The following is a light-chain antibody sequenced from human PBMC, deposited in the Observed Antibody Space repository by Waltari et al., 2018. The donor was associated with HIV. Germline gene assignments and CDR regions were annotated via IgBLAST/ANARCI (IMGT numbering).Light chain of an antibody. CDR3: QQYNNWPPSYT. V-gene: IGKV3-15*01. J-gene: IGKJ2*01. CDR1: QSVSSN. CDR2: GAS. Sequence: EIVLTQSPAPLSVSPGERATPSCSASQSVSSNLAWYQQKPGQAPRLLIYGASTRATGIPARFSGSGSGTEFTLTISSLQSEDFAVYYCQQYNNWPPSYTFGQGTKLEIK.